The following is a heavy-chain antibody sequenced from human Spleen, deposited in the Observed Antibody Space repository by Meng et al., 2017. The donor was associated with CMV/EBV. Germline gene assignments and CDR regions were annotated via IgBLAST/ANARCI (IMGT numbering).Heavy chain of an antibody. Sequence: GSLRLSCTVSGGSISSYYWNWIRQPPGKGLEWIGYVYYGGGTNYNPSLKSRVTISVDTSKNHFSLKLTSVTAADTAVYYRASGQIRHDYWGQGTLVTVSS. CDR3: ASGQIRHDY. J-gene: IGHJ4*02. CDR1: GGSISSYY. V-gene: IGHV4-59*01. CDR2: VYYGGGT.